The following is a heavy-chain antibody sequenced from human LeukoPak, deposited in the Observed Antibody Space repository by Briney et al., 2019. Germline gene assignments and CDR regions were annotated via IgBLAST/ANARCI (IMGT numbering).Heavy chain of an antibody. Sequence: GGSLRLSCAASGFTFSNAWMSWVRQAPGKGLEWVGRIKSKTDGGTTDYAAPVKGRFTISRDDSKNTLYLQMNSLKTEDTAVYYCTTDGRTIHDSSSWPGWLYFDLWGRGTLVTVSS. CDR2: IKSKTDGGTT. CDR1: GFTFSNAW. V-gene: IGHV3-15*01. D-gene: IGHD6-13*01. J-gene: IGHJ2*01. CDR3: TTDGRTIHDSSSWPGWLYFDL.